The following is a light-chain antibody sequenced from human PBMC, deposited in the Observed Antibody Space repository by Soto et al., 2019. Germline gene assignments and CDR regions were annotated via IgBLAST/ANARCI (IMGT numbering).Light chain of an antibody. Sequence: PRERVTLSCWASQSVNSTYLTWYRQKPGQAPGLIICGASTRATGIPARFSGSGSGTDFALTISSLQPEDFAVYYCQQDYKFLTFGGGTKVDIK. CDR2: GAS. J-gene: IGKJ4*01. V-gene: IGKV3D-7*01. CDR3: QQDYKFLT. CDR1: QSVNSTY.